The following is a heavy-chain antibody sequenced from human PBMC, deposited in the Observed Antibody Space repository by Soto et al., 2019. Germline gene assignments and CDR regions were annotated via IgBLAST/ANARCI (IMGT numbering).Heavy chain of an antibody. CDR2: IYWDDDK. D-gene: IGHD6-13*01. J-gene: IGHJ4*02. V-gene: IGHV2-5*02. CDR3: AHYSSTSSFDY. CDR1: GFSLSTSGMG. Sequence: QITLKESGPPLVKPTQTFTLACTFSGFSLSTSGMGVGWIRQPPGKALEWLALIYWDDDKRYSPSLKSRLTXPXXTSKNQVVLTMTNMDPVDTATYYCAHYSSTSSFDYWGQGTLVTVSS.